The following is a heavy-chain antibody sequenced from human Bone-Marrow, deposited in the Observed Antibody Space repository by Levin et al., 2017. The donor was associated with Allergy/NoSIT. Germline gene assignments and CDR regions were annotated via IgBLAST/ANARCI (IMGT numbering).Heavy chain of an antibody. CDR2: IFYSGNT. V-gene: IGHV4-39*07. CDR3: AREDASGSFVDY. CDR1: GDSISSSSYY. Sequence: HSQTLSLTCSVSGDSISSSSYYWGWIRQPPGKGLEWIGTIFYSGNTYYNPSLKSRVTLSVDTSKNQFSLKLASVTAADTAVYYCAREDASGSFVDYWGQGTLVIVSS. D-gene: IGHD3-10*01. J-gene: IGHJ4*02.